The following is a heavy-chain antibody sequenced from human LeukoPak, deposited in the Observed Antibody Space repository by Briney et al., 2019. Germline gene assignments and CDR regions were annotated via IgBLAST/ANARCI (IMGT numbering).Heavy chain of an antibody. D-gene: IGHD3-22*01. Sequence: GGSLRLSCAASGFTFSTYWMNWYRQAPGKGLEWVGNINQDASEINYVDSVRGRFTISRDNAKNSLHLQMNSLRAEDTAVYYCARGGVYYDSSGYYSIDYWGQGTLVTVSS. CDR1: GFTFSTYW. CDR3: ARGGVYYDSSGYYSIDY. V-gene: IGHV3-7*01. CDR2: INQDASEI. J-gene: IGHJ4*02.